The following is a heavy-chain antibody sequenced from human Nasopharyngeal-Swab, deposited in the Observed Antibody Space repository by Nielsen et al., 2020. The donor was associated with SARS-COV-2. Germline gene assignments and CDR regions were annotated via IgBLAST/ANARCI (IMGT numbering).Heavy chain of an antibody. J-gene: IGHJ5*02. D-gene: IGHD5-12*01. Sequence: WVRQAPGQGLEWMGGIIPIFGTASYAQKFQGRVTITADESTSTAYMELSSLRSEDTAVYYCARDSDADSGYDSWAPRTNWFDPWGQGTLVTVSS. CDR3: ARDSDADSGYDSWAPRTNWFDP. V-gene: IGHV1-69*01. CDR2: IIPIFGTA.